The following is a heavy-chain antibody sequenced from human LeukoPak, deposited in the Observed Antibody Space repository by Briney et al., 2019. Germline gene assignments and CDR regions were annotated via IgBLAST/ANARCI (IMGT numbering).Heavy chain of an antibody. CDR1: GGSISSSSYY. Sequence: SETLSLTCTVSGGSISSSSYYWSWIRQPPGKGLEWIGYIYYSGSTNYNPSLKSRVTISVDTSKNQFSLKLSSVTAADTAVYYCARARIGWNYYDSSGYLGDAFDIWGQGTMVTVSS. CDR3: ARARIGWNYYDSSGYLGDAFDI. J-gene: IGHJ3*02. V-gene: IGHV4-61*01. CDR2: IYYSGST. D-gene: IGHD3-22*01.